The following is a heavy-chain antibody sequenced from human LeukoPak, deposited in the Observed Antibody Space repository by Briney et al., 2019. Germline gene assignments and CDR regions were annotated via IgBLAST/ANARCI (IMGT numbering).Heavy chain of an antibody. CDR2: ISSSSSYI. D-gene: IGHD1-14*01. Sequence: GGSLRLSCAASGFTFSSYSMNWVRQAPGKGLEWVSSISSSSSYIYYADSVKGRFTISRDNAKNSLYLQMNSLRAEGTAVYYCARDPRYGDAFDIWGQGTMVTVSS. J-gene: IGHJ3*02. CDR3: ARDPRYGDAFDI. V-gene: IGHV3-21*01. CDR1: GFTFSSYS.